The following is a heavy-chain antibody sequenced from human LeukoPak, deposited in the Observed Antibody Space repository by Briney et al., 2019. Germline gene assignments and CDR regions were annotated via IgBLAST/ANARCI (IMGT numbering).Heavy chain of an antibody. V-gene: IGHV3-21*01. CDR3: AREVLAGYFDY. CDR2: ISSSNSYI. Sequence: KPGGSLRLSCAASGFTFSSCTMNWVRQAPGKGLEWVSSISSSNSYIYYADSVKGRFTISRDNAKNSLYLQMNSLRAEDTAVYYCAREVLAGYFDYWGQGTLVTVSS. CDR1: GFTFSSCT. J-gene: IGHJ4*02.